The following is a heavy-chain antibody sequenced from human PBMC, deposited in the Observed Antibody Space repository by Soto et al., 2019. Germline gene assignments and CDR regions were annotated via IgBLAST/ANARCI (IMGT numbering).Heavy chain of an antibody. CDR1: GESFSGYY. D-gene: IGHD3-10*01. Sequence: PSETLSLTCAVYGESFSGYYWTWIRQPPGTGLEWIGEINHSGSTNYNPSLKSRVTISVDTSKNQFSLKLTSVTAADTAVFYCARKKITALFDYWGQGTLVTVSS. V-gene: IGHV4-34*01. CDR3: ARKKITALFDY. CDR2: INHSGST. J-gene: IGHJ4*02.